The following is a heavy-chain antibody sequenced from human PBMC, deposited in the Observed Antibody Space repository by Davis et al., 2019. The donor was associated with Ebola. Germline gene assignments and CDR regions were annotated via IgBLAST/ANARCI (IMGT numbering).Heavy chain of an antibody. J-gene: IGHJ4*02. D-gene: IGHD6-19*01. CDR2: TYYRYKWYN. V-gene: IGHV6-1*01. Sequence: SQTLSLTCAISGDSVSSHSAAWNWIRQSPSRGLEWLGRTYYRYKWYNDYAVSVKSRITINPDTSKNQFSLQLNSVTPEDTAVYYCAREGLSSGWYYFDYWGQGTLVTVSS. CDR1: GDSVSSHSAA. CDR3: AREGLSSGWYYFDY.